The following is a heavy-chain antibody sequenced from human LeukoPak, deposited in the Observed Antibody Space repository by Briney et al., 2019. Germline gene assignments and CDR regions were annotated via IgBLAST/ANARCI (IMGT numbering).Heavy chain of an antibody. J-gene: IGHJ4*02. CDR3: ARDQGPLPGIAVAGYFDY. CDR2: IWYDGSNK. D-gene: IGHD6-19*01. V-gene: IGHV3-33*01. Sequence: PGRSLRLSCAASGFTFSSYGMHWVRQAPGKGLEWVAVIWYDGSNKYYADSVKGRFTISRDNSKNTLYLQMNSLRAEDTAVYYCARDQGPLPGIAVAGYFDYWGQGTLVTVSS. CDR1: GFTFSSYG.